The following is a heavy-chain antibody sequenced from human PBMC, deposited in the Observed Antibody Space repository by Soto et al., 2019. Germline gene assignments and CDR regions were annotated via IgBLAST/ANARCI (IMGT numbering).Heavy chain of an antibody. CDR3: ASGVDFDY. Sequence: QVQLVQSGAEVQKPGSSVKVTCKASGGTFSTSTLSWVRQAPGQGPEWMGGIIPMFETANYALKFQGRVTSTADESTKTGYMELSSLRSEDTAVYYCASGVDFDYWGQGTLVTVSS. V-gene: IGHV1-69*01. J-gene: IGHJ4*02. D-gene: IGHD2-15*01. CDR2: IIPMFETA. CDR1: GGTFSTST.